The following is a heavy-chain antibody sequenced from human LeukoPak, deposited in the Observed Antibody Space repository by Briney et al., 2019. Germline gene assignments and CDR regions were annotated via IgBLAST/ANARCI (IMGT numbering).Heavy chain of an antibody. CDR1: GFNFNKYD. V-gene: IGHV3-23*01. J-gene: IGHJ4*02. CDR2: ITGRSDKT. D-gene: IGHD6-19*01. Sequence: GGSLRLSCAASGFNFNKYDMTWARQAPGKGLEWVSTITGRSDKTYYTDSVKGRFFTSRDNTKDTLYMQMNSLRAEDTALYYCPKGGWLDDLGQGALVTVSS. CDR3: PKGGWLDD.